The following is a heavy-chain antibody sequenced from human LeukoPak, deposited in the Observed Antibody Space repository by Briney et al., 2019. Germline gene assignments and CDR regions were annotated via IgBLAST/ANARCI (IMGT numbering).Heavy chain of an antibody. V-gene: IGHV3-48*03. CDR3: AFLTVSSYFDD. CDR2: IDGGATTK. Sequence: PGGSLTLSCVVSRFPFSIYEMIWVRQAPGKGLGGVSNIDGGATTKYYSDAVKGRYSISRNNAKSSLYLQRNSRRVEDTTVYYCAFLTVSSYFDDWGQGALVTVSS. D-gene: IGHD5/OR15-5a*01. CDR1: RFPFSIYE. J-gene: IGHJ4*02.